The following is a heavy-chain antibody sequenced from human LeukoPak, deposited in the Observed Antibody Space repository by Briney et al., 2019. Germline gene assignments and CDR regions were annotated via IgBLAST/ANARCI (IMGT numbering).Heavy chain of an antibody. CDR3: ARGAGYGILTGYYKEDAFDI. V-gene: IGHV1-2*02. CDR1: GYTFTGYY. J-gene: IGHJ3*02. Sequence: GASAKVSCKASGYTFTGYYMHWVRQAPGQGLEWMGWINPNSGGTNYAQMFQGRVTMTRDTSISTAYMELSRLRSDDTAVYYCARGAGYGILTGYYKEDAFDIWGQGTMVTVSS. D-gene: IGHD3-9*01. CDR2: INPNSGGT.